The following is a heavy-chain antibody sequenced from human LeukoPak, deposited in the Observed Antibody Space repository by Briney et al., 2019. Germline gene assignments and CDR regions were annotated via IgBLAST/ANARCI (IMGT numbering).Heavy chain of an antibody. J-gene: IGHJ3*02. CDR1: GGSISSGGYY. CDR2: IYYSGST. D-gene: IGHD3-22*01. CDR3: TRAPPYRYYDSSGYYEGAFDI. Sequence: KTSETLSLTCTVSGGSISSGGYYWSWIRQHPGKGLEWIGYIYYSGSTYYNPSLKSRVTISVDTSKNQFSLKLSSVTAADTAVYYCTRAPPYRYYDSSGYYEGAFDIWGQGTMVTVSS. V-gene: IGHV4-31*03.